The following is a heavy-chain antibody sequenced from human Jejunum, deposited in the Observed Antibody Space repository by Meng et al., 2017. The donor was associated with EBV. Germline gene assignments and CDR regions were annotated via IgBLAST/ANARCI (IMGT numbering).Heavy chain of an antibody. D-gene: IGHD3-22*01. CDR2: IYHGGGT. CDR1: GGSISDNDW. Sequence: QVHLEESGPRVEKPSGTLSLSCVVSGGSISDNDWWSWVRQPPGKGLEWLGEIYHGGGTNYNPSLESRVTISVDKSKNQFSLKLNSVTVADTAVYYCAGNGYYALEYWGPGILVTVSS. CDR3: AGNGYYALEY. V-gene: IGHV4-4*02. J-gene: IGHJ4*02.